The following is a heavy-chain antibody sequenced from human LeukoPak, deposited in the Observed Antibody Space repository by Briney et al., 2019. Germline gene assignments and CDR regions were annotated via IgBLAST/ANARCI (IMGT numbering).Heavy chain of an antibody. CDR1: GFTFSSYG. D-gene: IGHD2-2*01. V-gene: IGHV3-30*03. CDR3: ATRCTSSSCYFF. CDR2: ISYDGSNK. Sequence: PGRSLRLSCAASGFTFSSYGMHWVRQAPGKGLEWVAVISYDGSNKYYADSVKGRFTLSRDNSKNTLWLQMNTLRAEDTAVYYCATRCTSSSCYFFWGQGTLVTVSS. J-gene: IGHJ4*02.